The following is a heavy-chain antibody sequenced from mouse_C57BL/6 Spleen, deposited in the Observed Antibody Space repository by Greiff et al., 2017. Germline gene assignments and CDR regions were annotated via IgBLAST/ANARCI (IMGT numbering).Heavy chain of an antibody. CDR2: FYPGDGDT. CDR3: ARSGDSSSDWFAY. V-gene: IGHV1-82*01. J-gene: IGHJ3*01. CDR1: GYVFSSSW. D-gene: IGHD3-2*02. Sequence: QVHVKRSGPELVKPGAPVKISCKASGYVFSSSWLNWVKQRPGKGLEWIGRFYPGDGDTNSNGKFKGKTTLTADKTSSTAYMQLSNLTSGDSAVYVRARSGDSSSDWFAYWGQGTLGTVSA.